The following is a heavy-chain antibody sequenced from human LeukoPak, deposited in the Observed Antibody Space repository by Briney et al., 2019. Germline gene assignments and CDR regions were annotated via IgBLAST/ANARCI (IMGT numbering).Heavy chain of an antibody. Sequence: ASVKVSCKASGYTFTNSAMHWVRQAPGQGLEWMGWISAYNGNTNYAQKLQGRVTMTTDTSTSTAYMELRSLRSDDTAVYYCARDQVTMVRGVPGYYYGMDVWGKGTTVTVSS. CDR2: ISAYNGNT. CDR3: ARDQVTMVRGVPGYYYGMDV. V-gene: IGHV1-18*01. D-gene: IGHD3-10*01. J-gene: IGHJ6*04. CDR1: GYTFTNSA.